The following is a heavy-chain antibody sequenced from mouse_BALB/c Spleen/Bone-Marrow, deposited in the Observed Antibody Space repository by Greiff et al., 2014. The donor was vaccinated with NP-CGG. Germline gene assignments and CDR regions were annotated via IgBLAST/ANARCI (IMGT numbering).Heavy chain of an antibody. J-gene: IGHJ4*01. CDR3: AHDGLLPGMDY. CDR1: GYTFTSYD. V-gene: IGHV1S56*01. Sequence: QVQLQQSGAELVKPGASVKLSCKASGYTFTSYDINWVRQRPERGLEWIGWIFPGDNSTKYNEKFKGKATLTTDKSSSTAYMQLSRLTSEDPAVYFCAHDGLLPGMDYWGQGTSVTVSS. D-gene: IGHD2-3*01. CDR2: IFPGDNST.